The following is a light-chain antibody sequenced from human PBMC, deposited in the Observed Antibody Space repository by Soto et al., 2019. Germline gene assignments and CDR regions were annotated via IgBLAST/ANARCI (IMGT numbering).Light chain of an antibody. Sequence: EIVMTQSPATLSVSAGERATISCXASQSVSSNLAWYQQKPGQAPRIXIYGESTRATGIPDRFSGSGSGTEFTLTISSLQSEDFAVYYCQQYNNWPQTCGQGTKVDI. CDR1: QSVSSN. CDR2: GES. V-gene: IGKV3-15*01. J-gene: IGKJ1*01. CDR3: QQYNNWPQT.